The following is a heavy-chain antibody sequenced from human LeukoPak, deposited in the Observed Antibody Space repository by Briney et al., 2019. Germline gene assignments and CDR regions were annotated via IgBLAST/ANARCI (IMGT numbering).Heavy chain of an antibody. CDR3: ARGPLLWFGELSLDYYYMDV. CDR1: GYTFTSYY. D-gene: IGHD3-10*01. V-gene: IGHV1-46*01. Sequence: GASVKVSCKASGYTFTSYYMHWVRQAPGQGLEWMGIINPSGGSTSYAQKFQGRVTMTRDTSTSTVYMELSSLRSEDTAVYYCARGPLLWFGELSLDYYYMDVWGKGTTVTISS. J-gene: IGHJ6*03. CDR2: INPSGGST.